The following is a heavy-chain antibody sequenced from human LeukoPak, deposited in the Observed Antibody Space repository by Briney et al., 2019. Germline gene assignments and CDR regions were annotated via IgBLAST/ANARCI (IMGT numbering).Heavy chain of an antibody. D-gene: IGHD3-10*01. CDR3: ASRKVLWFGELPLQ. V-gene: IGHV3-48*03. CDR2: ISSSGSTI. CDR1: GFTFSSYE. Sequence: GGTLRLSCAASGFTFSSYEMNWVRQAPGKGREGGSDISSSGSTIYYADSVKGRFTISRDNSKNSLYLQMNSLSAEHTAVYYCASRKVLWFGELPLQWGQRGLLTVS. J-gene: IGHJ4*02.